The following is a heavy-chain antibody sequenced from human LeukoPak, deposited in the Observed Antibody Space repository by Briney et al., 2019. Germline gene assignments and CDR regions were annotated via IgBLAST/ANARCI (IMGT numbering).Heavy chain of an antibody. CDR3: ARDDVSYNWFDP. Sequence: SETLSLTCTVSGGSISSSSYYWGWIRQPPGKGLEWIGSIYYSGSTYYNPSLKSRVTISVDTSKNQFSLKLSSVTAADTAVYYCARDDVSYNWFDPWGQGTLVTVSS. V-gene: IGHV4-39*07. CDR2: IYYSGST. J-gene: IGHJ5*02. D-gene: IGHD6-6*01. CDR1: GGSISSSSYY.